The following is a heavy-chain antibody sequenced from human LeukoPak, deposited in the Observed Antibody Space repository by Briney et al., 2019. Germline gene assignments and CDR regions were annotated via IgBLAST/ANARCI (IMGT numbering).Heavy chain of an antibody. D-gene: IGHD2-15*01. CDR2: INHSGST. J-gene: IGHJ6*02. Sequence: PSETLSLTCAVYGGSFSGYYWSWIRQPPGEGLEWIGEINHSGSTNYNPSLKSRVTISVDTSKNQFSLKLSSVTAADTAVYYCAREGALGCSGGSCYFVYGMDVWGQGTTVTVSS. CDR1: GGSFSGYY. V-gene: IGHV4-34*01. CDR3: AREGALGCSGGSCYFVYGMDV.